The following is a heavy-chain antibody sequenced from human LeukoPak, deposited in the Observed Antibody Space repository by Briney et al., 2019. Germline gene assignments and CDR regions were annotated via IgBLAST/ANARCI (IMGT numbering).Heavy chain of an antibody. V-gene: IGHV3-21*01. D-gene: IGHD3-9*01. CDR3: ARAPYDILTGYREDDAFDI. CDR1: GFTFSSYA. J-gene: IGHJ3*02. Sequence: GGSLRLSCAASGFTFSSYAMNWVRQSPGKGLEWVSSISSSSSYIYYADSVKGRFTISRDNAKNSLYLQMNSLRAEDTAVYYCARAPYDILTGYREDDAFDIWGQGTMVTVSS. CDR2: ISSSSSYI.